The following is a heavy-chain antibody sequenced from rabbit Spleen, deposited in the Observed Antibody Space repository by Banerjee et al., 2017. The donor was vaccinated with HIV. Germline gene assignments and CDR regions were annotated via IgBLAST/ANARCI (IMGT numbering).Heavy chain of an antibody. J-gene: IGHJ6*01. D-gene: IGHD1-1*01. CDR2: IDPVFGIT. CDR3: ARDTSSSFSSYGMDL. CDR1: GFTLSSYYM. Sequence: QEQLKESGGGLVQPGGSLKLSCKASGFTLSSYYMNWVRQAPGKGLEWIGYIDPVFGITYYANWVNGRFSISKTSSTTVTLQMTSLTAADTATYFCARDTSSSFSSYGMDLWGPGTLVTVS. V-gene: IGHV1S39*01.